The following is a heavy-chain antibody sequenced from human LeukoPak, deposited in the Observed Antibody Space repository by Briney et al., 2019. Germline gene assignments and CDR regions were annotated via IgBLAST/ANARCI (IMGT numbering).Heavy chain of an antibody. J-gene: IGHJ3*02. CDR1: GCSISSYY. Sequence: SETLSLTCTASGCSISSYYWSWIRQPPGKGLEWIGYIHYSGITNYNPSLKSRVTISVDTSKNQFSLKQGSVTAADTAVYFCASHNPGHAPDIWGKGTWVTVSS. CDR2: IHYSGIT. V-gene: IGHV4-59*08. CDR3: ASHNPGHAPDI.